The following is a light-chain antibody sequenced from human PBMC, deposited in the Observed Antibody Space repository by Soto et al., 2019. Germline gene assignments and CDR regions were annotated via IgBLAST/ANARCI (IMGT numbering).Light chain of an antibody. Sequence: QAVVTQPPSASGTPGQRVTISCSGSISNIGGNTVNWYQQLPGTAPKLLIYTNNQRPSGVPDRFSGSKSGTSASLAISGLQSEDEADYYCAALDDSLNGVVFGGGTKLTVL. J-gene: IGLJ3*02. V-gene: IGLV1-44*01. CDR2: TNN. CDR1: ISNIGGNT. CDR3: AALDDSLNGVV.